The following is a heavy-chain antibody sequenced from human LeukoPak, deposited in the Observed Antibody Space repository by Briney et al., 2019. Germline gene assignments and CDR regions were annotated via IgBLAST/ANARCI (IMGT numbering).Heavy chain of an antibody. CDR1: GYTFTSYG. Sequence: ASVKVSCKASGYTFTSYGISWVRQAPGQGLEWMGWISAYNGNTNYAQKLQGRVTMITDTSTRTAYMELRSLRSDDTAVYYCARLRLRFLEWPIGPDYWGQGTLVTVSS. D-gene: IGHD3-3*01. V-gene: IGHV1-18*01. CDR3: ARLRLRFLEWPIGPDY. J-gene: IGHJ4*02. CDR2: ISAYNGNT.